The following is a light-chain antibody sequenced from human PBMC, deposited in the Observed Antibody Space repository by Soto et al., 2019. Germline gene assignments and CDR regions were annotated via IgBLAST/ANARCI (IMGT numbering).Light chain of an antibody. CDR2: GAS. CDR3: QQYGSSPRT. J-gene: IGKJ1*01. Sequence: EIVLTQSPGTLSLSPGERATLSCRASQSVSSSYLAWYQQKPGQAPRLLIHGASSRATGIPDRFSGSGSGTDFTLTISRLKPEDFAVYYCQQYGSSPRTFGQGTKVDIK. V-gene: IGKV3-20*01. CDR1: QSVSSSY.